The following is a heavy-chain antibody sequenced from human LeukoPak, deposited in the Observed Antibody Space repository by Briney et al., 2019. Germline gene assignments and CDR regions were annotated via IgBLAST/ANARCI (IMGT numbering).Heavy chain of an antibody. Sequence: ASVKVSCKASGYTFTGYYMHWVRQAPGQGLEWMGWINPNSGGTNYAQKFQGRVTMTRDTSISTAYMELSRLRSDDTAVYYGARDPDGYGDDGWFGPWGKGTLVTVSS. CDR2: INPNSGGT. V-gene: IGHV1-2*02. D-gene: IGHD4-17*01. CDR3: ARDPDGYGDDGWFGP. CDR1: GYTFTGYY. J-gene: IGHJ5*02.